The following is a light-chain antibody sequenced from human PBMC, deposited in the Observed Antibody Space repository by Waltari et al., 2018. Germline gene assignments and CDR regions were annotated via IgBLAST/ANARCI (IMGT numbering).Light chain of an antibody. Sequence: QSGLTQPASVSGSPGKSIPISCTGTSSDVGNYNLVSWYQQDPGKAPKLMVYEVTKRTSGVSDRFSGSKSGNTASLTIYGLQSEDEADYYCCSYAGLGIYVFGTGTKVTVL. CDR1: SSDVGNYNL. V-gene: IGLV2-23*02. CDR2: EVT. J-gene: IGLJ1*01. CDR3: CSYAGLGIYV.